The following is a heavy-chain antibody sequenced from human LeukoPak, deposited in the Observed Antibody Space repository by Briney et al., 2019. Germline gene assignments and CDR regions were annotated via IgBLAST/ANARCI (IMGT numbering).Heavy chain of an antibody. D-gene: IGHD2-15*01. V-gene: IGHV4-34*01. J-gene: IGHJ4*02. CDR1: GGSFSGYY. Sequence: SETLSLTCAVYGGSFSGYYWSWIRQPPGKGLEWIGEINHSGSTNYNPSLKSRVTISVDTSKNQFSLKLSSVTAADTAVYYCARGRYRSAAEYWGQGTLVTVS. CDR3: ARGRYRSAAEY. CDR2: INHSGST.